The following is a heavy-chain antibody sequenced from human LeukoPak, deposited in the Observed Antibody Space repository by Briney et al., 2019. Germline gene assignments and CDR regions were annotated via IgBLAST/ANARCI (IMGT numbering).Heavy chain of an antibody. CDR2: VNHSGRT. V-gene: IGHV4-34*01. Sequence: PSETLSLTCAVYGGSFSDYWWTWIRQSPGKGLEWIGEVNHSGRTNYNPSLKSRVTVLVDTSKNQFSLRLNSVTAADTAVYYCATSGRPTSWSSMDVWGKGTTVIVS. J-gene: IGHJ6*03. CDR1: GGSFSDYW. CDR3: ATSGRPTSWSSMDV. D-gene: IGHD2-2*01.